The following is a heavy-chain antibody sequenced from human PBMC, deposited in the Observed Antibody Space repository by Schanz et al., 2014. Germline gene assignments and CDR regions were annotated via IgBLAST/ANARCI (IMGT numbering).Heavy chain of an antibody. CDR3: ARYGYSSSWSDRYIRHFDF. CDR1: GYTFTDYP. CDR2: INTASGNT. J-gene: IGHJ4*02. D-gene: IGHD6-13*01. V-gene: IGHV1-3*04. Sequence: QVQLVQSWAEVKKPGASVKVSCKTSGYTFTDYPINWVRQAPGRRLEWMGWINTASGNTRYSEAFQGRVTMTRDTSATTAYMELSSLPSEDTAVYYCARYGYSSSWSDRYIRHFDFWGQGTLVTGSP.